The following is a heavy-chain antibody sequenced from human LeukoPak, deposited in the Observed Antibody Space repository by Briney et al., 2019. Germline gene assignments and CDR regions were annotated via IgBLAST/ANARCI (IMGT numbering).Heavy chain of an antibody. J-gene: IGHJ6*02. Sequence: ASVKVSCKASGYTFTTYDINWVRQATGQGLEWMGWMDPNSGNTGYAQKFQGRVTMTRNTSIRTAYMELSSLRPEDTAVYYCARTYYYDSADFRILYGMDVWGQGTTVTVSS. D-gene: IGHD3-22*01. CDR2: MDPNSGNT. CDR3: ARTYYYDSADFRILYGMDV. CDR1: GYTFTTYD. V-gene: IGHV1-8*01.